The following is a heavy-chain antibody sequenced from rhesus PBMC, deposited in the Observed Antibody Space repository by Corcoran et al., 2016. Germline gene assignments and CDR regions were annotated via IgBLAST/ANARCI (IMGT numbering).Heavy chain of an antibody. Sequence: QLQLQESGPGLVKPSEILSLTCAVSGGSISSNYWSWIRQPPGKGLEWIGRISGSGGSPDYNPSLKSRVTISTDTSKNQLSLKLSSVTAAATAVYYCARDPPYSNYFDYWGQGVLVTVSS. CDR2: ISGSGGSP. D-gene: IGHD4-23*01. CDR3: ARDPPYSNYFDY. V-gene: IGHV4-173*01. J-gene: IGHJ4*01. CDR1: GGSISSNY.